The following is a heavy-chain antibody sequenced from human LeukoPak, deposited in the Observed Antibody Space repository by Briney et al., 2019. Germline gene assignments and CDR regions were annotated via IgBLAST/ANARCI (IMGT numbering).Heavy chain of an antibody. CDR2: ISGSGGST. CDR1: GFTFSSYA. CDR3: AKDRSGPTIDY. V-gene: IGHV3-23*01. D-gene: IGHD3-16*02. Sequence: GGSLRLSCAASGFTFSSYAMSWVRQAPGKGLGWVSAISGSGGSTYYADSVKGRFPISRDNSKNTLYLQMNSLRAEDTAVYYCAKDRSGPTIDYWGQGTLVTVSS. J-gene: IGHJ4*02.